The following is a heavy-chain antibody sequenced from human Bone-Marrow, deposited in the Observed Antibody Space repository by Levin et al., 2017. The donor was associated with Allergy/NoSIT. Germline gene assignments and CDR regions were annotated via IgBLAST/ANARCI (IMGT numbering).Heavy chain of an antibody. D-gene: IGHD1-14*01. CDR2: IGWDDYK. CDR3: VRSPRGVNRQNLPYHYYYGMDV. V-gene: IGHV2-70*01. J-gene: IGHJ6*02. CDR1: GFSLTTSGMC. Sequence: SGPTLVKPTQTLTLTCTFSGFSLTTSGMCVSWIRQPPGKALEWLALIGWDDYKSYCTSLETRLTISKDTSKNQVVLTMTNMDHVDTGTYYCVRSPRGVNRQNLPYHYYYGMDVWGQGTTVTVSS.